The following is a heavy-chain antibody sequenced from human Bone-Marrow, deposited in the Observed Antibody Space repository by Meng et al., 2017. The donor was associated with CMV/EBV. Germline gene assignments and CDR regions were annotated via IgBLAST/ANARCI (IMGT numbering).Heavy chain of an antibody. D-gene: IGHD2-2*01. Sequence: GGSLRLSCAASGFTFSTYAMNWVRQAPGKGLEWISAVSTGGSTNYADSVKGRFTVSRDNSNNTLYLQMNDLRAEDTALYYCARGDQLLGRDGFWGQGTLVTVSS. CDR1: GFTFSTYA. J-gene: IGHJ4*02. CDR2: VSTGGST. CDR3: ARGDQLLGRDGF. V-gene: IGHV3-23*01.